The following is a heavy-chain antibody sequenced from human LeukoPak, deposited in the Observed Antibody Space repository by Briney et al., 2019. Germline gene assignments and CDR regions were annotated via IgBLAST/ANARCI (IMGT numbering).Heavy chain of an antibody. D-gene: IGHD4-17*01. CDR3: ARDFKLAYGDPYYFDY. CDR1: GFTFSSYS. J-gene: IGHJ4*02. Sequence: GESLRLSCAASGFTFSSYSMNWVRQPHGKGLEWVSSIRTRRSYIYYADSVKGRFTNSRDNAKNSLYLQMNSLRAEDTAVYYCARDFKLAYGDPYYFDYWGRGTLVTVSS. CDR2: IRTRRSYI. V-gene: IGHV3-21*01.